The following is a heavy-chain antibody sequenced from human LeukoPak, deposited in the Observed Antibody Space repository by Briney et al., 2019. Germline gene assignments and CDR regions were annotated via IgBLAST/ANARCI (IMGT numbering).Heavy chain of an antibody. J-gene: IGHJ4*02. CDR1: GYTFTGYY. D-gene: IGHD6-19*01. CDR2: INPNSGGT. V-gene: IGHV1-2*02. Sequence: ASVKVSCKASGYTFTGYYMHWVRQPPGQGLEWMGWINPNSGGTNYAQKFQGRVTMTRDTSISTAYMELSRLRSDDTAVYYCARDSSGWSSYFDYWGQGTLVTVSS. CDR3: ARDSSGWSSYFDY.